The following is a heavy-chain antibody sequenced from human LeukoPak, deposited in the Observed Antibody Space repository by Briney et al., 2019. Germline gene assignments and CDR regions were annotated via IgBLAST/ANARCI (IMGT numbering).Heavy chain of an antibody. D-gene: IGHD3-16*01. J-gene: IGHJ6*01. CDR1: GFTFSSYS. CDR2: ISSSSSYI. V-gene: IGHV3-21*01. CDR3: ASATVGGPRLYYGMDV. Sequence: PGGPLRLSCAASGFTFSSYSMNWVRQAPGKGLEWVSSISSSSSYIYYADSVKGRFTISRDNAKNSLYLQMNSLRAEDTAVYYCASATVGGPRLYYGMDVWGQGTTVTVSS.